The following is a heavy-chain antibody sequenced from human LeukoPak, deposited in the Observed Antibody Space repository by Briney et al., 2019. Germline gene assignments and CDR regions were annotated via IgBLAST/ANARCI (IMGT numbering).Heavy chain of an antibody. CDR3: ARDGGSYHFDF. J-gene: IGHJ4*02. Sequence: SETLSLTCTVSGGSISSSSYYWGWIRQPPGKGLEWIGEIYHSGSTNYNPSLESRVTISVDKSKNQFSLKLSSVTAADTAVYYCARDGGSYHFDFWGQGTLVTVSS. D-gene: IGHD1-26*01. CDR1: GGSISSSSYY. V-gene: IGHV4-39*07. CDR2: IYHSGST.